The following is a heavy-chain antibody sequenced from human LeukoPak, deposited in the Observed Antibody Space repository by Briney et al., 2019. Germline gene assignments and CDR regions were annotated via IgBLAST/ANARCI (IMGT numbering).Heavy chain of an antibody. J-gene: IGHJ4*02. CDR2: IYHSGST. V-gene: IGHV4-34*01. Sequence: SETLSLTCAVYGGSFSGYYWSWIRQPPGKGLEWIGEIYHSGSTNYNPSLKSRVTISVDKSKNQFSLKLSSVTAADTAVYYCARGGGSDWGQGTLVTVSS. D-gene: IGHD6-19*01. CDR1: GGSFSGYY. CDR3: ARGGGSD.